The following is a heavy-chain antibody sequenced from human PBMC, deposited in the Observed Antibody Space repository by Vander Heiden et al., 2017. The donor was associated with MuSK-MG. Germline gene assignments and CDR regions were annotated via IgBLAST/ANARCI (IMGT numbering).Heavy chain of an antibody. V-gene: IGHV3-7*01. CDR1: GFTFSTYW. J-gene: IGHJ5*02. CDR3: ARERGATLPP. D-gene: IGHD1-26*01. Sequence: EVQLVESGGGLVQPGGSLRLSCAVSGFTFSTYWMSWARQAPGKGLEWVANIKQDGSEKYYVDSVKGRFTISRDNAKNSLYLQMHSLRVEDTAVYYCARERGATLPPWGQGPLVTVSS. CDR2: IKQDGSEK.